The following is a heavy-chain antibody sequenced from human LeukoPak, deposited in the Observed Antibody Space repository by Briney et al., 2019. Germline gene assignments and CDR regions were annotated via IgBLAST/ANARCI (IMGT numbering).Heavy chain of an antibody. V-gene: IGHV3-30-3*01. J-gene: IGHJ6*02. D-gene: IGHD6-19*01. CDR3: AREKRLVPASYYYGMDV. Sequence: PGRSLRLSCAASGFTFSSYAMHWVRQAPGKGLEWVAVISYDGSNKYYADSVKGRFTISRDNSKNTLYLQMNSLRAEDTAVYYCAREKRLVPASYYYGMDVWGQGTTVTVSS. CDR1: GFTFSSYA. CDR2: ISYDGSNK.